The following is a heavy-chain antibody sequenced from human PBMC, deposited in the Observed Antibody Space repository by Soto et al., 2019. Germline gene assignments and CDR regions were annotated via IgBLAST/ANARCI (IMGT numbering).Heavy chain of an antibody. Sequence: QVRLVQSGAEVKKSGSSVKVSCMASGGTFSSYTVNWLRQAPGRGLEWMGRVIPVLTTTDYAQKFRGRVTIPADKSANAFYMELTSLSSEDTAIYYCARRRYCGYDCYHKHYYGMDVWGQGTTVTVAS. CDR1: GGTFSSYT. CDR3: ARRRYCGYDCYHKHYYGMDV. CDR2: VIPVLTTT. D-gene: IGHD2-21*02. V-gene: IGHV1-69*08. J-gene: IGHJ6*02.